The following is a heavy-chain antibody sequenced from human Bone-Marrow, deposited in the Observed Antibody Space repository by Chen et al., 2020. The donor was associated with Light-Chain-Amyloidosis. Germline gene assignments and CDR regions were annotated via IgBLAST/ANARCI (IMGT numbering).Heavy chain of an antibody. CDR3: ARRSYGGPDR. CDR1: GFAFSNYG. Sequence: EVQLVESGGGLVQPGGSLRRSCSAPGFAFSNYGMNWVRQAPGKGLEWISYISGSSSAISYADSVNGRFTISRDNAKNSLSLQMNSLRAEDTAIYYCARRSYGGPDRWGQGTLVTVSS. V-gene: IGHV3-48*01. D-gene: IGHD4-17*01. J-gene: IGHJ5*02. CDR2: ISGSSSAI.